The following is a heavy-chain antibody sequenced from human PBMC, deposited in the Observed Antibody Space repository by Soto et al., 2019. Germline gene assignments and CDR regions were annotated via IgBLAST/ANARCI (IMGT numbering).Heavy chain of an antibody. CDR2: ISAYNGNT. CDR1: GYTFTSYG. J-gene: IGHJ6*02. V-gene: IGHV1-18*01. CDR3: ARKYTVTTPYSYFRMSGGYGMDV. Sequence: QVQLVQSGAEVKKPGASVKVSCKASGYTFTSYGISWVRQAPGQGLEWMGWISAYNGNTNYAQKLQGRVTMTTDTSTSTAYMELRSLRSDDTAVYYCARKYTVTTPYSYFRMSGGYGMDVWGQGTTVTVS. D-gene: IGHD4-17*01.